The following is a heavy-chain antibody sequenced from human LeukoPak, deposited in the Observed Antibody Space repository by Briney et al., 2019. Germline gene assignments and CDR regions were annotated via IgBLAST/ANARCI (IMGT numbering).Heavy chain of an antibody. D-gene: IGHD3-10*01. CDR3: AKHSTGVEC. V-gene: IGHV3-7*03. J-gene: IGHJ2*01. CDR1: GFTLTIYW. CDR2: IDQDGREK. Sequence: GGSLRLSCAASGFTLTIYWMSWVRQAPGKGLEWVANIDQDGREKSFVDSVKGRFSISRDNAKNTLYLQMNSLRAEDTAVYYCAKHSTGVECWGRGTLVTVSS.